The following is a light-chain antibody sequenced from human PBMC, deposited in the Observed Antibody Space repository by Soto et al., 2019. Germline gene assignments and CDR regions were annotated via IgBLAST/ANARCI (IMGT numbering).Light chain of an antibody. J-gene: IGKJ2*01. CDR3: QQYNNWPYT. Sequence: EIVLTQSPATLSISPGERASLSCRASHTVGNNLAWYQQRPGQAPRLLIYGASIRATAVPARFSGGAYGTEFTLAISSLQSEDFAVYYCQQYNNWPYTFGQGTKGEFK. V-gene: IGKV3-15*01. CDR2: GAS. CDR1: HTVGNN.